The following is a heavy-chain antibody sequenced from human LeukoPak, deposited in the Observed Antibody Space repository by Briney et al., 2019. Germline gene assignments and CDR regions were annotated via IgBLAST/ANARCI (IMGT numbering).Heavy chain of an antibody. CDR3: ASQRVWISGWQIDS. CDR1: GGSISSSSFY. J-gene: IGHJ4*02. Sequence: SETLSLTCTVSGGSISSSSFYWAWVRQPPGKGLEWIAMLHYDGTTYYNPSLKSRVSISIDTSKNQFSLKLNSVTAADTAVYYCASQRVWISGWQIDSWGQGTLVTVSS. D-gene: IGHD6-19*01. V-gene: IGHV4-39*01. CDR2: LHYDGTT.